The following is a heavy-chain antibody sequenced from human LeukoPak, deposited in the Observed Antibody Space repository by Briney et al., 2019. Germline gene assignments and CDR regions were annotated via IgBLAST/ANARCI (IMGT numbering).Heavy chain of an antibody. CDR2: IYTSGST. V-gene: IGHV4-4*09. CDR3: ARRHQLGPGYYYYMDA. D-gene: IGHD2-2*01. CDR1: GGSVSSYY. Sequence: KSSETLSLTCTVSGGSVSSYYWSWIRQPPGRGLEWIGYIYTSGSTNYNPSLKSRVTISVDTSKNQFSLKLSSVTAADTAVYYCARRHQLGPGYYYYMDAWGKGTTVTVSS. J-gene: IGHJ6*03.